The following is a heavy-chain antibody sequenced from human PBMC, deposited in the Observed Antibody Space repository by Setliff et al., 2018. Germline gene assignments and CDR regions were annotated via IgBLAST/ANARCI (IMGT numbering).Heavy chain of an antibody. Sequence: SETLSLTCTVSGGSISSGGYYWTWIRQHPGKGLEWIGHIYYSGTTYYNPSLKSRVSMSVDTSKNHFSLKLTSVTATDTAVYYCARDRFDSAIDYWGQGTLGTVS. CDR3: ARDRFDSAIDY. J-gene: IGHJ4*02. V-gene: IGHV4-31*03. D-gene: IGHD3-16*01. CDR2: IYYSGTT. CDR1: GGSISSGGYY.